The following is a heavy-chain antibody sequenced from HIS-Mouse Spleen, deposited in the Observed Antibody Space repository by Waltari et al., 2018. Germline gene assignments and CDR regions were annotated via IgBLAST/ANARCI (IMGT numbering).Heavy chain of an antibody. J-gene: IGHJ2*01. CDR1: GGSISSSSYY. CDR2: IDYSGST. CDR3: AREIPYSSSWYDWYFDL. V-gene: IGHV4-39*07. Sequence: QLQLQESGPGLVKPSETLSLTCTVSGGSISSSSYYWGWIRQPPGKGLGGIGSIDYSGSTDYNRSLKSGVTISVDTSKNQCALKLSSVTAADTAVYYCAREIPYSSSWYDWYFDLWGRGTLVTVSS. D-gene: IGHD6-13*01.